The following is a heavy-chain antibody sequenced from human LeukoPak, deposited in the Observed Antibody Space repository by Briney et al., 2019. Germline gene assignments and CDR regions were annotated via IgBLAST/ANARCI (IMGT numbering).Heavy chain of an antibody. D-gene: IGHD3-22*01. J-gene: IGHJ4*02. CDR3: ARSLAMAHDSSGYYGY. CDR1: GFTFSSYA. Sequence: PGRSLRLSCAASGFTFSSYAMHWVRQAPGKGLEWVAVISYDGSNKYYADSVKGRFTISRDNSKNTLYLQMNSLRAEDTAVYHCARSLAMAHDSSGYYGYWGQGTLVTVSS. V-gene: IGHV3-30*01. CDR2: ISYDGSNK.